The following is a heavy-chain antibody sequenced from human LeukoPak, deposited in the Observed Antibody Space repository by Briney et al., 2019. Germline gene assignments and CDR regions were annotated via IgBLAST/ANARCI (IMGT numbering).Heavy chain of an antibody. J-gene: IGHJ6*02. V-gene: IGHV3-13*01. CDR2: IGTADDT. CDR3: AREADGMDV. D-gene: IGHD6-25*01. Sequence: GGSLRLSCAASGFTFSGYDMHWVRQATGKGLDWVSAIGTADDTYYSDSVKGRFTIHRENAKNSFYLQMNSLRVEDTGVYYCAREADGMDVWGQGTTVTVSS. CDR1: GFTFSGYD.